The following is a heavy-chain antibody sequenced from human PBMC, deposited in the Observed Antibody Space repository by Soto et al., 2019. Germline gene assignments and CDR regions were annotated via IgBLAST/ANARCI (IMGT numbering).Heavy chain of an antibody. CDR1: GGTFSSYA. V-gene: IGHV1-69*12. J-gene: IGHJ2*01. CDR3: PIGGDYRRWYFDL. Sequence: QVQLVQSGAEVKKPGSSVKVSCKASGGTFSSYAISWVRQAPGQGLEWMGGINPIFGPANYAQKFQGRVTITADESTSTAYMELSSLRSEDTAVYYWPIGGDYRRWYFDLWGRGTLVTVSA. CDR2: INPIFGPA. D-gene: IGHD4-17*01.